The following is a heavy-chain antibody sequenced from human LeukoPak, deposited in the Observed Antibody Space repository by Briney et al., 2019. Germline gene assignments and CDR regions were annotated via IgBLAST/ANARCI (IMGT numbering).Heavy chain of an antibody. V-gene: IGHV4-59*08. J-gene: IGHJ5*02. CDR3: ARRKRSGCSSTSCLLNWFDP. CDR2: IYYNGIT. Sequence: SETPSLTCSVSGGSISPYNWNWIRQTPGKGLEWIGFIYYNGITKYNPSLEGRVTMSVDTSKNQFSLRLTSVTAADTAVYYCARRKRSGCSSTSCLLNWFDPWGQGTLVTVSS. D-gene: IGHD2-2*01. CDR1: GGSISPYN.